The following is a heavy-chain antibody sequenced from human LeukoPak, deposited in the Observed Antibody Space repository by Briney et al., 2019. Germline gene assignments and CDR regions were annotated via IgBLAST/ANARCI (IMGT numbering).Heavy chain of an antibody. V-gene: IGHV4-34*01. Sequence: SETLPLTCAVYGGSFSGYYWSWIRQPPGKGLEWIGGINHSGSTNYNPSLKSRVTISVDTSKNQFSLKLSSVTAADTAVYYCARAIRRGYPVSTDYWGQGTLVTVSS. CDR1: GGSFSGYY. CDR3: ARAIRRGYPVSTDY. J-gene: IGHJ4*02. D-gene: IGHD3-22*01. CDR2: INHSGST.